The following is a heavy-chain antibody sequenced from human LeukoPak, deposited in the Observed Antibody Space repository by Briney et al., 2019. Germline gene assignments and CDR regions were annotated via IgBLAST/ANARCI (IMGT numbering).Heavy chain of an antibody. CDR3: ARGYSSSWYWSQRWRYYYYGMDV. J-gene: IGHJ6*02. CDR1: GGSFSGYY. Sequence: SETLSLTCAVYGGSFSGYYWSWIRQPPGKGLEWIGEINHSGSTNYNPSLKSRVTMSVDTSKNQFSLKLSSVTAADTAVYYCARGYSSSWYWSQRWRYYYYGMDVWGQGTTVTVSS. V-gene: IGHV4-34*01. D-gene: IGHD6-13*01. CDR2: INHSGST.